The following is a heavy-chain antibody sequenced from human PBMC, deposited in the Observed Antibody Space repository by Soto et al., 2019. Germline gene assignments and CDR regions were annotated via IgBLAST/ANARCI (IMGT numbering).Heavy chain of an antibody. CDR1: GGSISSSSYY. CDR3: ARQRTRPRQQLGHWFDP. Sequence: QLQLQESGPGLVKPSDTLSLTCTVSGGSISSSSYYWGWIRQPPGKGLEWIGSIYYSGSTYYNPSLKSRANISRDTSKNQFSLQLSSVTAADTAVYYCARQRTRPRQQLGHWFDPWGQGTLVTVSS. V-gene: IGHV4-39*01. D-gene: IGHD6-13*01. J-gene: IGHJ5*02. CDR2: IYYSGST.